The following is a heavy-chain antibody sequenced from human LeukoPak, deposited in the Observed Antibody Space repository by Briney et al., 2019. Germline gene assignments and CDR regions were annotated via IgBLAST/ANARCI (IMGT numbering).Heavy chain of an antibody. V-gene: IGHV4-30-4*01. D-gene: IGHD2-2*01. Sequence: SETLSLTCSVSGGSISSGDYYWSWIRQPPGKGLEWIGYIHYNGSTYYNPSLKSRVTISVDTSKNQFSLKLTSVTAADTAVYYCVRGGNTRYCSSTSCYMRYNWFDPWGRGTLVTVSS. CDR2: IHYNGST. CDR3: VRGGNTRYCSSTSCYMRYNWFDP. CDR1: GGSISSGDYY. J-gene: IGHJ5*02.